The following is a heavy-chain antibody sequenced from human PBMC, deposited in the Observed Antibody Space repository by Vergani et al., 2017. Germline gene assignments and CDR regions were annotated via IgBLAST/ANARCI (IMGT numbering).Heavy chain of an antibody. Sequence: EVQLVESGGGLIHPGGSLRLSCEGSGFSFSGYWMHWVRQSPEKGLVWVSRIKNDGSITNYADSMKGRFTISRDNAKNTLYLEMNRLRGDDTAIYYCVRTRGIGPCFMSNWIDSWGQGTQVTVSS. D-gene: IGHD1-14*01. V-gene: IGHV3-74*01. J-gene: IGHJ5*01. CDR3: VRTRGIGPCFMSNWIDS. CDR1: GFSFSGYW. CDR2: IKNDGSIT.